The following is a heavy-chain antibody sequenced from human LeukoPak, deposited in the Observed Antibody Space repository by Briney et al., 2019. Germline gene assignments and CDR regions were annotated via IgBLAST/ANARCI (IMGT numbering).Heavy chain of an antibody. CDR2: IKQDGSEK. J-gene: IGHJ4*02. Sequence: PGGSLRLSCAASGFSFSTYWMSWVRQAPGKGLEWVANIKQDGSEKYYVDSAEGRFAISRDNAKNSLYLQMNSLRAEDTAVYYCATDLGSSRPNFWGQGILVTVSS. CDR3: ATDLGSSRPNF. D-gene: IGHD6-13*01. CDR1: GFSFSTYW. V-gene: IGHV3-7*01.